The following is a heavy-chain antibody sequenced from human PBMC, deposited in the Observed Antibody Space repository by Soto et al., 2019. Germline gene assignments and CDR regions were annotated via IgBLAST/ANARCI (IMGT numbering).Heavy chain of an antibody. V-gene: IGHV3-33*01. D-gene: IGHD6-19*01. CDR3: ARVISGGWSRAEYFQH. CDR1: GFTFSSYG. Sequence: PGGSLRLSCAASGFTFSSYGMHWVRQAPGKGLEWVAVIWYDGSNKYYADSVKGRFTISRDNSKNTLYLQMNSLRAEDTAVYHCARVISGGWSRAEYFQHWGQGTLVTVSS. J-gene: IGHJ1*01. CDR2: IWYDGSNK.